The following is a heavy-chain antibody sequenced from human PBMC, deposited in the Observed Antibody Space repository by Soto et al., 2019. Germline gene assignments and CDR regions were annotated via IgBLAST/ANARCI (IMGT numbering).Heavy chain of an antibody. CDR1: GFTFSSYG. V-gene: IGHV3-30*18. J-gene: IGHJ4*02. CDR2: ISYDGSNK. Sequence: GGSLRLSCAASGFTFSSYGMHWVRQAPGKGLEWVAVISYDGSNKYYADSVKGRFTISRDNSKNTLYLQMNSLRAEDTAVFYCAKDVYGSSWYGLYYFDYWGQGTLVTVSS. CDR3: AKDVYGSSWYGLYYFDY. D-gene: IGHD6-13*01.